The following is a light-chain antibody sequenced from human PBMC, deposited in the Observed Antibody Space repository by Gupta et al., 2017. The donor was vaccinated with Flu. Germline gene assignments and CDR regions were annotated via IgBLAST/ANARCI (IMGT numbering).Light chain of an antibody. V-gene: IGLV1-51*01. J-gene: IGLJ3*02. CDR1: SSHIGISY. Sequence: SSSHIGISYGAWYQNVQRTAPKLLIFVKDKHRSWIPDRVSGSKSGTSATLDRTGLQAGDEADYYCGTWDSGLRAGVFGGGTELTVL. CDR2: VKD. CDR3: GTWDSGLRAGV.